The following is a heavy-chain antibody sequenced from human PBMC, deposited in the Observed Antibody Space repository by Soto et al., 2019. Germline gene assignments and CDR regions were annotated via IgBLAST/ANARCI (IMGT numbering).Heavy chain of an antibody. J-gene: IGHJ5*02. CDR1: GFTFSSYA. D-gene: IGHD3-9*01. CDR2: ISGSGGST. CDR3: AKDGTRYDILTGYYSVSWFDP. Sequence: PGGSLRLSCAASGFTFSSYAMSWVRQAPGKGLEWVSAISGSGGSTYYADSVKGRFTISRDNSKNTLYLQMNSLRAEDTAVYYCAKDGTRYDILTGYYSVSWFDPWGQGTLVTVSS. V-gene: IGHV3-23*01.